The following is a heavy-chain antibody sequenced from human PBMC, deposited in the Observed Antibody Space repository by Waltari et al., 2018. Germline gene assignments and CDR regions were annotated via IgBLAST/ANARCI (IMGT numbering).Heavy chain of an antibody. Sequence: QVQLVQSGAEVKKPGSSVKVSCKASGGTFSSYTISWVRQAPGQGLEWMGRIIPILGIANYAQKFQGRVTITADKSTSTAYMELSSLRSEDTAVYYCASLGYSSSWSPFDYWGQGTLVTVSS. J-gene: IGHJ4*02. CDR1: GGTFSSYT. D-gene: IGHD6-13*01. CDR3: ASLGYSSSWSPFDY. CDR2: IIPILGIA. V-gene: IGHV1-69*02.